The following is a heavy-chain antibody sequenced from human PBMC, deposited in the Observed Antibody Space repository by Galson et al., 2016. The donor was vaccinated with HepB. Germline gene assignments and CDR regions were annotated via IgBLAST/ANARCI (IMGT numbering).Heavy chain of an antibody. Sequence: SETLSLTCTVSGASITSSNYYWAWIRQPPGRGLEWIGSVYYGGLAFYKPSLESRLTISIDTSKSQFSLRLSSVTAADTALYYCSRHDLFGNWFDPWGQGTPVTVSS. D-gene: IGHD3-10*01. V-gene: IGHV4-39*01. CDR2: VYYGGLA. J-gene: IGHJ5*02. CDR3: SRHDLFGNWFDP. CDR1: GASITSSNYY.